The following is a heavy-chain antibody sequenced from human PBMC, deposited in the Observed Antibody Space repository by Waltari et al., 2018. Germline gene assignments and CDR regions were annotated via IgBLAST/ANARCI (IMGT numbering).Heavy chain of an antibody. CDR3: ARGVETSSYYVSGSYYISYYFDC. V-gene: IGHV4-34*01. J-gene: IGHJ4*02. CDR2: INHSGST. Sequence: QVQLQQWGAGLLKPSETLSLTCAVYGGSFSGYYWSWIRQPPGKGLEWIGEINHSGSTTYNPSLKSRVTISVDTSKNQFSLKLSSVTAADTAVYYCARGVETSSYYVSGSYYISYYFDCWGQGTLVTVSS. D-gene: IGHD3-10*01. CDR1: GGSFSGYY.